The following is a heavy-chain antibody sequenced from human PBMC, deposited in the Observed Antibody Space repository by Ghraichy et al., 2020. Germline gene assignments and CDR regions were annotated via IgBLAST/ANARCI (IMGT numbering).Heavy chain of an antibody. CDR1: GFTFSAYA. J-gene: IGHJ6*02. CDR3: AKDRGSGSYYRLYGMDV. D-gene: IGHD3-10*01. CDR2: VSGSGGSA. V-gene: IGHV3-23*01. Sequence: GGSLRLSCAASGFTFSAYAMTWVRQAPGKGLEWVATVSGSGGSAYNADSVKGRFTISRDNSKNTLYLQVNSLRAEDTAVYYCAKDRGSGSYYRLYGMDVWGQGTTVTVSS.